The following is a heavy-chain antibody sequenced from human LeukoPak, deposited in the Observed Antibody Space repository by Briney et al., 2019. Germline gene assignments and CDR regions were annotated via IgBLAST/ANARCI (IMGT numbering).Heavy chain of an antibody. V-gene: IGHV1-18*01. CDR2: ISAYNGNT. CDR3: ARGPAPDTEAIFLEWLEYFQH. D-gene: IGHD3-3*01. CDR1: GYTLTSYG. Sequence: GASVKVSCKASGYTLTSYGISWVRQAPGQGLEWMGWISAYNGNTNYAQKLQGRVTMTTDTSTSTAYMELRSLRSDDTAVYYCARGPAPDTEAIFLEWLEYFQHWGQGTLVTVSS. J-gene: IGHJ1*01.